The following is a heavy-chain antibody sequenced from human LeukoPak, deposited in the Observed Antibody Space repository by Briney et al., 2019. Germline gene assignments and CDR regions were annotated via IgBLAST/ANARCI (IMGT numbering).Heavy chain of an antibody. Sequence: PGGSVRFSGAAPGFNVSNNYMNWVRQAPGKGLEWVSVIFSSGPTYYADSLKGRFTISRDTSKNALYLQMNSLRAEGTAVYYCAISGLGFGEFRGLDYWGQGTLVTVSS. D-gene: IGHD3-10*01. V-gene: IGHV3-53*01. CDR1: GFNVSNNY. CDR3: AISGLGFGEFRGLDY. J-gene: IGHJ4*02. CDR2: IFSSGPT.